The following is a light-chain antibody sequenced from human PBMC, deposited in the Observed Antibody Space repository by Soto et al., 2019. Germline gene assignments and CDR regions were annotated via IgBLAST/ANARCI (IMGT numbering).Light chain of an antibody. J-gene: IGLJ2*01. CDR3: CSYSGSYTVL. Sequence: QPVLTQPRSVSGSPGQSVTISCTGTSSDVGGYNYVSWYQQHPGKAPKLMIYDVNRRPSGVPDRFSGSKSGNTASLTISGLQAEDESDYYCCSYSGSYTVLFGGGTKLTVL. V-gene: IGLV2-11*01. CDR1: SSDVGGYNY. CDR2: DVN.